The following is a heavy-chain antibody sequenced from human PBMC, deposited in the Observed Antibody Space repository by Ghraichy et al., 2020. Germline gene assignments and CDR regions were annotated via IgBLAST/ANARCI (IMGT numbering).Heavy chain of an antibody. J-gene: IGHJ4*02. CDR3: ARDLVERASEDLDF. D-gene: IGHD3-16*01. V-gene: IGHV1-2*02. CDR1: GYTFTDYY. Sequence: ASVKVSCKASGYTFTDYYLHWVRQAPGQGLEWMGWINPNNGGTKYAQKFQGRVTLTRDTSNSTAYMDLRGLTSDDTAVYYCARDLVERASEDLDFWGQGTLGTVSS. CDR2: INPNNGGT.